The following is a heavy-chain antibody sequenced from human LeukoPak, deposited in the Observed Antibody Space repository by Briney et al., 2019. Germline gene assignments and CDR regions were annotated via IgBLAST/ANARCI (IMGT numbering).Heavy chain of an antibody. D-gene: IGHD5-18*01. V-gene: IGHV4-59*08. J-gene: IGHJ4*02. CDR1: DDSCTSYY. CDR2: MDFSGST. Sequence: SETLSLTCTASDDSCTSYYWSWIRQPPGKGLEWIGYMDFSGSTNYNPSLKSRVTISLDTSKNQLSLKLRSVTAADTALYYCAGHRYKSGPFDSWGQGTLVTVSS. CDR3: AGHRYKSGPFDS.